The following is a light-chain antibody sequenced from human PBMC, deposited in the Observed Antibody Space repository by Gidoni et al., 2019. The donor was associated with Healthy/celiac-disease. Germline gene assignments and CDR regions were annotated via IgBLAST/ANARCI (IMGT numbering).Light chain of an antibody. J-gene: IGKJ3*01. CDR1: QSVSSN. Sequence: EIVMTQSPATLSVSPGARATLSCRASQSVSSNLAWYQQKPGQAPRLLIYGASTRATGIPARFSGSGSGTEFTLTISSLQSENFAVYYCQQYNNWPFTFXHXTKVDIK. V-gene: IGKV3-15*01. CDR3: QQYNNWPFT. CDR2: GAS.